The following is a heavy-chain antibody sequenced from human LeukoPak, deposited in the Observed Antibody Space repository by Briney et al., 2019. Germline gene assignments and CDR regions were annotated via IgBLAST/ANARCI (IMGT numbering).Heavy chain of an antibody. J-gene: IGHJ4*02. CDR2: IIQSFGAP. Sequence: SVKVSCKASGGTFSSYTFTWVRHAPGQGLEWMGRIIQSFGAPNYAQQFQGRVTITTDESTSTVYMALSSLTSQDTAVYYCARELGFGLPAFWGQGTLVTVSS. CDR1: GGTFSSYT. CDR3: ARELGFGLPAF. V-gene: IGHV1-69*05. D-gene: IGHD3-10*01.